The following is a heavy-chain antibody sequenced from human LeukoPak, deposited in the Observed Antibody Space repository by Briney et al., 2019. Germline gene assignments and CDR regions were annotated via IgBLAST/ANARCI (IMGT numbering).Heavy chain of an antibody. D-gene: IGHD2-21*02. CDR1: GFTFSNYG. J-gene: IGHJ4*02. CDR3: ARGLSGGDAY. CDR2: INSDGSNT. Sequence: GGSLRLSCAASGFTFSNYGAHWVRQAPGKGLVWVSRINSDGSNTRYADSVKGRFTISRDNSKSTLYLQMNSLRAEDTAVYYCARGLSGGDAYWGQGTLVTVSS. V-gene: IGHV3-74*01.